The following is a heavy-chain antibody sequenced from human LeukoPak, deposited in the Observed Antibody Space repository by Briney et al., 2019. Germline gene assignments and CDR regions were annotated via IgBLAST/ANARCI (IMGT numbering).Heavy chain of an antibody. CDR1: GFTFSTYG. CDR3: AKEYSVRNQFDY. J-gene: IGHJ4*02. V-gene: IGHV3-23*01. D-gene: IGHD1-14*01. CDR2: ISAGGGNT. Sequence: HPGGSLRLSCAASGFTFSTYGMNWVRQAPGKGLEWVSAISAGGGNTYYADSVKGRFTIYRDNSKNTLFLEMNSLRAEDTAVYYCAKEYSVRNQFDYWGQGTLVTVSS.